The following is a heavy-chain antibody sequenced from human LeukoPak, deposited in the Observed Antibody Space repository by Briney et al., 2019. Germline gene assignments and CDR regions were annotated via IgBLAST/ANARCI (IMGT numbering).Heavy chain of an antibody. J-gene: IGHJ4*02. D-gene: IGHD3-10*01. Sequence: KPSETLSLTCTVSGGSISSYYWSWIRQPPGKGLEWIGYIYYSGSTNYNPSLKSRVTISVDTSKNQFSLKLSSVTAADTAVYYCAREVRGSGSYIDYWGQGTLVTVSS. CDR1: GGSISSYY. CDR2: IYYSGST. V-gene: IGHV4-59*01. CDR3: AREVRGSGSYIDY.